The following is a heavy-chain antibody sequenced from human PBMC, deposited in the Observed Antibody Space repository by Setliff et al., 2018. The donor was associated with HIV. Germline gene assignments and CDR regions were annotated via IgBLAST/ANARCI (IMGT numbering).Heavy chain of an antibody. D-gene: IGHD6-13*01. V-gene: IGHV4-61*02. J-gene: IGHJ6*03. CDR1: GGSISSGSYY. CDR2: IYTSGSI. CDR3: ARGVAAAGMLMDV. Sequence: SETLSLTCTVSGGSISSGSYYWSWIRQPAGKGLEWIGRIYTSGSINYNPSLKSRVTISVDTSKNQFSLKLSSVSAADTAVYYCARGVAAAGMLMDVWGKGTTVTVSS.